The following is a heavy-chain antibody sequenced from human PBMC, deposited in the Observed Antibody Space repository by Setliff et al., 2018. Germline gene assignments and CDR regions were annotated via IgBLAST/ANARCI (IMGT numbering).Heavy chain of an antibody. V-gene: IGHV4-38-2*02. CDR2: FFHTGNT. J-gene: IGHJ1*01. CDR1: GYSISSGYY. D-gene: IGHD3-10*01. CDR3: ARVDFTMLQGVLGH. Sequence: PSETLSLTCTVSGYSISSGYYWGWIRQPTGKGLEWLGSFFHTGNTYYNPSLEGRVTISVDTSNNQFSLKLSSVTAADTAVYYCARVDFTMLQGVLGHWGQGTLVTVSS.